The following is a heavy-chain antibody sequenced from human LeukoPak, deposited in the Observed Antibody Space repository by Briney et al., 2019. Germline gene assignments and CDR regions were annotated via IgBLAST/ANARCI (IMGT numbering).Heavy chain of an antibody. J-gene: IGHJ6*04. CDR1: GYTFSSYG. CDR3: ARGGRSRYYYGSGSLMDV. Sequence: ASVKVSCKASGYTFSSYGISWVRQAPGQGLEWMGWISAYTGNTNYAQKLQGRVTMTTDTSTSTAYMDLRRLRSDDTAVYYCARGGRSRYYYGSGSLMDVWGKGTTVTVSS. CDR2: ISAYTGNT. D-gene: IGHD3-10*01. V-gene: IGHV1-18*01.